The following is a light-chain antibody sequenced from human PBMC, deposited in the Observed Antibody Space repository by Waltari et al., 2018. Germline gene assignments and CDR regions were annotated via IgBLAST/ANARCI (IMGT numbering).Light chain of an antibody. CDR1: QSINRW. Sequence: DIQMTQSPSTLSASVGEKVSITCRASQSINRWLAWYQQKPGKAPNRLIYSASTLESGVPSRFSGSESGAEFTLTISSLQPDDLATYYCQQYSDDWTFGQGTKVKIK. CDR3: QQYSDDWT. J-gene: IGKJ1*01. V-gene: IGKV1-5*03. CDR2: SAS.